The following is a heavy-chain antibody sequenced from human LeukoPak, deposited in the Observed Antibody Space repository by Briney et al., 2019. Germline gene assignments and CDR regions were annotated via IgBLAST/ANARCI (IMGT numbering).Heavy chain of an antibody. CDR3: ARGTAGAFDL. CDR1: GFIFSNYW. D-gene: IGHD6-13*01. CDR2: INSDGSAT. J-gene: IGHJ3*01. V-gene: IGHV3-74*03. Sequence: GGSLRLSCAASGFIFSNYWMHWVRQAPGKGLVWVSRINSDGSATTYADSVKGRFTVSRDNAKNTVYLQMNSLGAEDTAVYYCARGTAGAFDLWGRGTRVTVSS.